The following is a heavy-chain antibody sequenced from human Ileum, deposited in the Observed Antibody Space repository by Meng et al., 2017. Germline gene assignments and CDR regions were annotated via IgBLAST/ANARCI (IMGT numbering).Heavy chain of an antibody. CDR1: GGSISSGDYY. Sequence: VRLQESGPGLVKSSQTLFLTCTVSGGSISSGDYYWSRIRQPPGKGLEWIGYIFDTGPPSYSPPLRSRLSISMDTSKNQFSLRLTSVSAADTAVYYCAASLDGNRFDPWGQGTLVTVSS. CDR3: AASLDGNRFDP. J-gene: IGHJ5*02. V-gene: IGHV4-30-4*01. CDR2: IFDTGPP. D-gene: IGHD1-26*01.